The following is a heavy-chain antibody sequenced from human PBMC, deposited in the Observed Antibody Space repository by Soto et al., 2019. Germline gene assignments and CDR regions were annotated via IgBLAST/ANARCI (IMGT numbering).Heavy chain of an antibody. Sequence: QVQLQQWGAGLLKPSETLSLTCAVYGGSFSGYYWSWIRQPPGKGLEWIGEINHSGSTNYNPYLKSRVTITVDTSKNLFTLKLSSVTAADTAVYYCARGRITMVRGRYYGMDVWGQGTTVTVSS. CDR1: GGSFSGYY. D-gene: IGHD3-10*01. V-gene: IGHV4-34*01. CDR2: INHSGST. CDR3: ARGRITMVRGRYYGMDV. J-gene: IGHJ6*02.